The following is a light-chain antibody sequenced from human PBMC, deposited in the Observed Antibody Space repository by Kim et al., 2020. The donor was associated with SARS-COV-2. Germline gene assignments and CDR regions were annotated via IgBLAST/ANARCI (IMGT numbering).Light chain of an antibody. CDR2: RNN. V-gene: IGLV10-54*01. Sequence: RQTATLTCIGNSDNVGNQGAAWLQQYQGRPPKRLFYRNNNRPSGISERLSASRSGNTASLAIAGLQPEDEADYYCSAWDSRLSAWVFGGGTQLTVL. J-gene: IGLJ3*02. CDR1: SDNVGNQG. CDR3: SAWDSRLSAWV.